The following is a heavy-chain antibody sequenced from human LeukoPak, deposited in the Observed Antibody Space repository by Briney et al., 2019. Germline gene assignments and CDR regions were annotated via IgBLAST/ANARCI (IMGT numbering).Heavy chain of an antibody. V-gene: IGHV3-30-3*01. J-gene: IGHJ4*02. CDR3: ARPEVEYCSSTSCYLDY. D-gene: IGHD2-2*01. CDR1: GFTFSSFS. Sequence: GGSLRLSCAASGFTFSSFSMHWVRQAPGKGLEWVAVISYDRSNKYYADSVKGRFTISRDNSKNTLYLQMDSLRAEDTAVYYCARPEVEYCSSTSCYLDYWGQGTLVTVSS. CDR2: ISYDRSNK.